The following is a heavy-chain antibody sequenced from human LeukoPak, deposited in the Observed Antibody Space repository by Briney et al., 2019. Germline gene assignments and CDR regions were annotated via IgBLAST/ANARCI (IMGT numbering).Heavy chain of an antibody. CDR1: GFTFSSYG. CDR2: ISSSGRTI. D-gene: IGHD4-17*01. CDR3: AKGRGLSYDYGVDY. J-gene: IGHJ4*02. Sequence: GGSLRLSCAASGFTFSSYGMHWVRQAPGKGLDWVSYISSSGRTIYYADSVKGRFTISRDNAKNSLYLQMNSLRAEDMALYYCAKGRGLSYDYGVDYWGQGTLVTVSS. V-gene: IGHV3-48*04.